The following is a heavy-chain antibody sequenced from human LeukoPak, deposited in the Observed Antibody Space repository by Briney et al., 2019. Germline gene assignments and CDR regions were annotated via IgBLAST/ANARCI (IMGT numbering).Heavy chain of an antibody. V-gene: IGHV4-61*02. D-gene: IGHD3-22*01. CDR3: ARGEGYYYDSSGYYDDAFDI. J-gene: IGHJ3*02. CDR1: GGSISSGSYY. Sequence: NTSETLSLTCTVSGGSISSGSYYWSWNRQPAGQGLEWIGRIYTSGSTNYNPSLKSLVTISVDTSKNQFSLKLSSVTAADTAVYYCARGEGYYYDSSGYYDDAFDIWGQGTMVTVSS. CDR2: IYTSGST.